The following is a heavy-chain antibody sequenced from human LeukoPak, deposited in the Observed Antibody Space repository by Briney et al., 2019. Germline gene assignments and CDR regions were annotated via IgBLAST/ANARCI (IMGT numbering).Heavy chain of an antibody. D-gene: IGHD2-15*01. J-gene: IGHJ6*02. CDR2: ISYDGSNK. CDR1: GFTFSSYG. CDR3: AKDGGVAATDYYYYGMDV. Sequence: PGGSLRLSCAASGFTFSSYGMHWVRQAPGKGLEGVAVISYDGSNKYYADSVKGRFTISRDNSKNTLYLQMNSLRAEDTAVYYCAKDGGVAATDYYYYGMDVWGQGTTVTVSS. V-gene: IGHV3-30*18.